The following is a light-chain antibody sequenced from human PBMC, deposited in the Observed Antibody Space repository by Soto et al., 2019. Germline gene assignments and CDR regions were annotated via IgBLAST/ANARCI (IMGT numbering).Light chain of an antibody. J-gene: IGLJ2*01. CDR3: SSYTSTSTIL. CDR2: EVS. CDR1: SSDIGAYNY. Sequence: QSALTQPASVSGSPGQSITISCTRTSSDIGAYNYVSWYQHHPGKAPKFMMYEVSYRPSGVSDRFSGSKSGNTASLTISGLQAEDEADYYCSSYTSTSTILFGGGTKLTVL. V-gene: IGLV2-14*01.